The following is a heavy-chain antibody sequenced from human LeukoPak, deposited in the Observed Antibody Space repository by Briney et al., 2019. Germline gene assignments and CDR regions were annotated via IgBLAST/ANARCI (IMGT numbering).Heavy chain of an antibody. CDR3: ARNIAVGYYFDY. V-gene: IGHV4-59*01. J-gene: IGHJ4*02. CDR1: GGSISSYY. CDR2: IYYSGST. D-gene: IGHD6-19*01. Sequence: SETLSLTRTVSGGSISSYYWSWIRQPPGKGLEWIGYIYYSGSTNYNPSLKSRVTISVDTSKNQFSLKLSSVTAADTAVYYCARNIAVGYYFDYWGQGTLVTVSS.